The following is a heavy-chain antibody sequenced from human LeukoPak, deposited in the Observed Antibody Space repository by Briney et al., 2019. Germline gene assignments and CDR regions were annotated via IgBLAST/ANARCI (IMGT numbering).Heavy chain of an antibody. D-gene: IGHD2-21*01. CDR3: AGRTFGGESPAFDY. Sequence: GGSLRLSCAAPGLTFSDYYMSWIRQAPGRGLEYISYITNSGRAIYCADSVKGRFTISRDNARKSLYLQMSSLRAEDTAMYYCAGRTFGGESPAFDYWGQGTLVTVSS. CDR2: ITNSGRAI. V-gene: IGHV3-11*01. CDR1: GLTFSDYY. J-gene: IGHJ4*02.